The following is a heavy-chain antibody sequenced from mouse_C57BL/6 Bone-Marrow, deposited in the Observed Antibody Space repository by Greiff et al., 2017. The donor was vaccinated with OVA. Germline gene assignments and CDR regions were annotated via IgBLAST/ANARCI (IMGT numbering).Heavy chain of an antibody. V-gene: IGHV5-17*01. J-gene: IGHJ3*01. CDR2: ISSGSSTI. CDR1: GFTFSDYG. Sequence: EVKVVESGGGLVKPGGSLKLSCAASGFTFSDYGMHWVRQAPEKGLEWVAYISSGSSTIYYADTVKGRFTISRDNAKNTLFLQMTSLRSEDTAMYYCASYYGSSHPFAYWGQGTLVTVSA. D-gene: IGHD1-1*01. CDR3: ASYYGSSHPFAY.